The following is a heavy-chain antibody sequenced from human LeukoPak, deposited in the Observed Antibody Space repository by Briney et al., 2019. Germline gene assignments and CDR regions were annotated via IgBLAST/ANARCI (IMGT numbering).Heavy chain of an antibody. J-gene: IGHJ3*02. CDR3: ARRLGLRWDLQAFDI. CDR1: GGTFSSYA. D-gene: IGHD4-23*01. Sequence: SVKVSCKASGGTFSSYAISWVRQAPGQGLEWMGGIIPIFGTANYAQKFQGRVTITADESTSTAYMELSSLRSEDTAVYYCARRLGLRWDLQAFDIWGQGTMVTVPS. V-gene: IGHV1-69*13. CDR2: IIPIFGTA.